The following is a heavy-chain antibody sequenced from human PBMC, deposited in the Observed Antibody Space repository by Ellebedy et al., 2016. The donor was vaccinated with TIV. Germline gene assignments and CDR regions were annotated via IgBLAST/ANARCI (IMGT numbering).Heavy chain of an antibody. CDR1: GGSISGYY. J-gene: IGHJ4*02. V-gene: IGHV4-59*08. CDR3: ARVRY. CDR2: IHYTGST. Sequence: SETLSLXCTVSGGSISGYYWSWIRQSPGKGLEWIGYIHYTGSTSYNPSLTSRVTMSVDTSKNQFSLNLTSVTAADTAIYYGARVRYWGQGTLVTVSS.